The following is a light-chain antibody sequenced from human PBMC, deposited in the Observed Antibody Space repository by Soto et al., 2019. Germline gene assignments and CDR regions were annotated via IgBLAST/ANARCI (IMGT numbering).Light chain of an antibody. CDR3: QQYYSYPRT. CDR1: QSVSSN. Sequence: EIVMTQSPVTLSVSPGERTTLSCRASQSVSSNLAWYQQRPGQAPRLLIYDASTRATGIPSRFSGSGSGTEFTLTISSLQSEDFATYYCQQYYSYPRTFGQGTKVDIK. J-gene: IGKJ1*01. V-gene: IGKV3-15*01. CDR2: DAS.